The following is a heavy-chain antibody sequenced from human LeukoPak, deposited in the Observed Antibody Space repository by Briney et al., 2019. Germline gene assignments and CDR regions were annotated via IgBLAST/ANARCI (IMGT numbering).Heavy chain of an antibody. J-gene: IGHJ5*02. D-gene: IGHD2-15*01. CDR3: ARVWRYCSGGSCYLTRGVNWFDP. Sequence: PSETLSLTCAVYGGSFSGYYWSWIRQPPGKGLEWIGEINHSGSTNYNPSLKSRVTISVDTSKNQFSLKLSSVTAADTAVYYCARVWRYCSGGSCYLTRGVNWFDPWGQGTLVTVSS. CDR1: GGSFSGYY. CDR2: INHSGST. V-gene: IGHV4-34*01.